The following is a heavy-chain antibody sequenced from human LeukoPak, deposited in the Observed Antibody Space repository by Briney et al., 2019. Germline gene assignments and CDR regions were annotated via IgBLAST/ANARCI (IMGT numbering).Heavy chain of an antibody. J-gene: IGHJ6*04. D-gene: IGHD5-18*01. CDR3: ARVDTAMVPPYYYYGMDV. CDR1: GFTFSSYS. Sequence: GGSLRLSCAASGFTFSSYSMNWVRQAPGKGLEWVSSSSSSSSYIYYADSVKGRFTISRDNAKNSLYLQMNSLRAEDTAVYYCARVDTAMVPPYYYYGMDVWGKGTTVTVSS. V-gene: IGHV3-21*01. CDR2: SSSSSSYI.